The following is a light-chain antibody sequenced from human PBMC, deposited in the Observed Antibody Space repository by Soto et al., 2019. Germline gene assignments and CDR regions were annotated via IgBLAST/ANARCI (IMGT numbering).Light chain of an antibody. Sequence: EIVMTQSPATLSVSPGERATLSCRASQSVSSNLAWYQQKPGQPPRLLIYGASTRATGIPARFSGSGSGTKFTLTISSLQSEDFAVYYCQQYNNWPPKTFGQGTKVDIK. CDR3: QQYNNWPPKT. CDR2: GAS. J-gene: IGKJ1*01. V-gene: IGKV3-15*01. CDR1: QSVSSN.